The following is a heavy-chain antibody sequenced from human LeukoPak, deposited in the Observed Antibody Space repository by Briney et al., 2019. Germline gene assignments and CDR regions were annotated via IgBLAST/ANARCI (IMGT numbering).Heavy chain of an antibody. V-gene: IGHV1-69*06. D-gene: IGHD3/OR15-3a*01. CDR3: ARAFGPPIEGRYYMDV. Sequence: SVKVSCTASGGTFSSYAISWVRQAPGQGLEWMGGIIPIFGTANYAQKFQGRVTITADKSTSTAYMELSSLRSEDTAVYYCARAFGPPIEGRYYMDVWGKGTTVTVSS. CDR1: GGTFSSYA. CDR2: IIPIFGTA. J-gene: IGHJ6*03.